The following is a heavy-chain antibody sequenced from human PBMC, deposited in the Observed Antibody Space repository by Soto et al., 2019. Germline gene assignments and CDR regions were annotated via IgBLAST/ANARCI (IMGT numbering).Heavy chain of an antibody. CDR2: IYYSGST. V-gene: IGHV4-59*01. CDR1: GGSISSYY. CDR3: ARGGPYRGYYYYMDV. Sequence: SETLSLTCTVSGGSISSYYWSWIRQPPGKGLEWIGYIYYSGSTNYNPSLKSRVTISVDTSKNQFSLKLSSVTAADTAVYYCARGGPYRGYYYYMDVWGKGTTVTVSS. J-gene: IGHJ6*03. D-gene: IGHD1-26*01.